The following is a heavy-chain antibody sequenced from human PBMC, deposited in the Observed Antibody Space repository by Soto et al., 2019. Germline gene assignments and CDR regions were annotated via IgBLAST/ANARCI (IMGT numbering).Heavy chain of an antibody. CDR2: IYWDDDK. J-gene: IGHJ4*02. V-gene: IGHV2-5*02. CDR1: GFSLTTSGVG. Sequence: QITLNESGPTQVKPRQTLTLTCTFSGFSLTTSGVGVGWIRQSPGKAPEWLALIYWDDDKRYSPCLKWRLTIPTATPKNQVVLTMADLDPADTATYYCAHRVLRTVFGLVTTTAIYFDFWGQGTPVAVSS. D-gene: IGHD3-3*01. CDR3: AHRVLRTVFGLVTTTAIYFDF.